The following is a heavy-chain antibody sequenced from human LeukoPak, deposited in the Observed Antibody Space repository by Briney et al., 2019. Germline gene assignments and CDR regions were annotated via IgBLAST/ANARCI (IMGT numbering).Heavy chain of an antibody. CDR2: MNPNSGNT. CDR3: ARGRGSGHKENWFDP. V-gene: IGHV1-8*01. D-gene: IGHD6-19*01. Sequence: ASVKVSCKASGYALTTYDINWVRQATGQGPEWMGWMNPNSGNTGYTQNFQGRVTMTRNTSISTAYMELSSLKSEDTAVYYCARGRGSGHKENWFDPWGLGTLVTVSS. CDR1: GYALTTYD. J-gene: IGHJ5*02.